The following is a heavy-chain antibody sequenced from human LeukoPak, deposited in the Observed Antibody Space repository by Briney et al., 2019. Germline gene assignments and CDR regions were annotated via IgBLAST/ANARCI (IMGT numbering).Heavy chain of an antibody. V-gene: IGHV4-59*01. CDR3: ARGHYLSGSYNWFDP. Sequence: PSETLSLTCTVSGASISNYYWSWIRQPPGKGLEWIGYIYYSGSTNYNPSLKSRVTISLDTSKTQFSLRLSSVTAADTAVYYCARGHYLSGSYNWFDPWGQETLVTVSS. J-gene: IGHJ5*02. CDR2: IYYSGST. D-gene: IGHD3-10*01. CDR1: GASISNYY.